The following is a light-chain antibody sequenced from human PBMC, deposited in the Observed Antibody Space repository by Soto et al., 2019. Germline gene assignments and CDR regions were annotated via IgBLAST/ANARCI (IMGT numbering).Light chain of an antibody. CDR2: GAS. CDR3: QQYNNWPLT. J-gene: IGKJ4*01. Sequence: EVLFTQSADTLSLPPGERATLSCRASQSVSINLAWYQQKPGQAPRLLIYGASTRATGIPARFSGSGSGTEFTLTISSLQPEDFATYYCQQYNNWPLTFGGGTKVDIK. CDR1: QSVSIN. V-gene: IGKV3-15*01.